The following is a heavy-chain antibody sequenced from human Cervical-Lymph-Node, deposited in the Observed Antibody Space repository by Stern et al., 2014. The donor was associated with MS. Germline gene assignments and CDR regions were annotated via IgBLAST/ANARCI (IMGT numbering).Heavy chain of an antibody. Sequence: VQLVQSGAEVKKPGASVKVSCTASGYTFRNYAFNWVRQAPGQGLEWMGRMNPDGGTKCYGQSLQGRVTMTRDLSTDTAYMELSRLTSEDTAIYYCARGGLYERGGYYDSLDFWGRGTMVTVSS. V-gene: IGHV1-8*01. CDR2: MNPDGGTK. D-gene: IGHD3-22*01. CDR3: ARGGLYERGGYYDSLDF. CDR1: GYTFRNYA. J-gene: IGHJ3*01.